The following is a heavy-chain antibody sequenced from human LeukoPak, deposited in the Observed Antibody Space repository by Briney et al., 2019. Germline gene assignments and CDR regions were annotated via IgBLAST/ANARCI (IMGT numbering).Heavy chain of an antibody. J-gene: IGHJ4*02. CDR3: ASDHGAY. D-gene: IGHD1-26*01. V-gene: IGHV3-33*01. Sequence: GGSLRLSCAASGFTFSNYGMHWVRQAPGKGLEWVAVIWYDGSNKYYADSVKGRFTISRDNSKNTLYLQMNSLRTEDTAVHYCASDHGAYWGQGTLLTVSS. CDR1: GFTFSNYG. CDR2: IWYDGSNK.